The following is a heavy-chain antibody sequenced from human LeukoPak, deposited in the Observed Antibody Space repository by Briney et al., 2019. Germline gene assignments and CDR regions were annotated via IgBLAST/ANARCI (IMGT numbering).Heavy chain of an antibody. V-gene: IGHV4-30-4*01. D-gene: IGHD4-17*01. CDR1: GGSISSGDYY. J-gene: IGHJ4*02. CDR2: IYYSGST. CDR3: ARGGPSTVTDFDY. Sequence: SETLSLTSTVSGGSISSGDYYWSWIRQPPGKGLEWIGYIYYSGSTYYNPSLKSRVTISVDTSKNQFSLKLSSVTAADTAVYYCARGGPSTVTDFDYWGQGTLVTVSS.